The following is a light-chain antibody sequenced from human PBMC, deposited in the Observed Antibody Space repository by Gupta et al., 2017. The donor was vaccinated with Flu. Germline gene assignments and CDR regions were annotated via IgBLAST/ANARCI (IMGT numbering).Light chain of an antibody. CDR2: CSS. CDR1: QSVAGTF. CDR3: HLYGSSPPYY. J-gene: IGKJ5*01. V-gene: IGKV3-20*01. Sequence: EIVLTQSPGSLSLSPGERVTLSCRASQSVAGTFVAWYQQRPGQAPSLLIFCSSNRASDTPARFSGSGSGTDFTLTITRLEPEDFATYYCHLYGSSPPYYFGQGTRLEIK.